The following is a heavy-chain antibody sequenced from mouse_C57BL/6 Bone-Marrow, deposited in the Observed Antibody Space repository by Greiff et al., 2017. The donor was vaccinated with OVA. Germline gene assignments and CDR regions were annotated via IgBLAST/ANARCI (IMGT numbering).Heavy chain of an antibody. Sequence: EVQLQESGPGLVKPSQSLSLTCSVTGYSITSGYYWNWIRQFPGNKLEWMGYISYDGSNNYNPSLKNRISITRDTSKHQFFLKLNSVTTEDTATYYCARDGYYDLFAYWGQGTLVTVSA. CDR1: GYSITSGYY. CDR2: ISYDGSN. CDR3: ARDGYYDLFAY. D-gene: IGHD2-3*01. J-gene: IGHJ3*01. V-gene: IGHV3-6*01.